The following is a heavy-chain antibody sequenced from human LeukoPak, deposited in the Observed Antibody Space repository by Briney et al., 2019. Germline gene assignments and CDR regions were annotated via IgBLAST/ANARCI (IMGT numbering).Heavy chain of an antibody. CDR3: ARRGGSYRYFDY. Sequence: SETLSLTCTVSGASISSASYYWGWVRQPPGKGLEWIGSIYYTGSTYFSPSLKSRVTLSVDTSKNQFSLKLSSVTAADTAVYYCARRGGSYRYFDYWGQGALVTVSS. CDR1: GASISSASYY. D-gene: IGHD1-26*01. J-gene: IGHJ4*02. V-gene: IGHV4-39*01. CDR2: IYYTGST.